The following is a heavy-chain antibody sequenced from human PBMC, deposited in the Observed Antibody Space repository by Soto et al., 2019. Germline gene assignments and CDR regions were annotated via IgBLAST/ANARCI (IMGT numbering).Heavy chain of an antibody. J-gene: IGHJ4*02. CDR2: IYSGGST. Sequence: EVQLVESGGDLIQPGGSLRLSCAASGLTINNNYMSWVRQAPGKGLEWVSVIYSGGSTFYASSVKGRFTISRDNSENRLYLQMSILRADDTAIYYCARGVRREGDFDYWGQGALVTVSS. CDR1: GLTINNNY. D-gene: IGHD3-16*01. V-gene: IGHV3-53*01. CDR3: ARGVRREGDFDY.